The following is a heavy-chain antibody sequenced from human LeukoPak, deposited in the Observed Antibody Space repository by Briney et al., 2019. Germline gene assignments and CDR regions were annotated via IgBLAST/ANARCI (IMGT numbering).Heavy chain of an antibody. CDR1: GFTFNYAW. Sequence: PGGSLRLSCAASGFTFNYAWMSWVRQVPGKGLEWVGQTVSEIDGGTTDYATPVKGRFTISRYDSKSTLYLQMNSLKIEDTAVYYCTTDEDWNYARKDVWGQGATVIVSS. CDR2: TVSEIDGGTT. J-gene: IGHJ6*02. CDR3: TTDEDWNYARKDV. V-gene: IGHV3-15*04. D-gene: IGHD1-7*01.